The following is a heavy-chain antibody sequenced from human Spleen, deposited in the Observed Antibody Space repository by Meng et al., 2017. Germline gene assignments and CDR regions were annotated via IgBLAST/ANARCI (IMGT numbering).Heavy chain of an antibody. CDR3: ARGFVGAAAGKIYYYGMDV. V-gene: IGHV4-39*07. CDR2: IYYSGST. D-gene: IGHD6-13*01. J-gene: IGHJ6*02. Sequence: SETLSLTCTVSGGSISSSSYYWGWIRQPPGKGLEWIGSIYYSGSTYYNPSLKSRVTISVDTSKNQFSLKLSSVTAADTAVYYCARGFVGAAAGKIYYYGMDVWGQGTTVTVSS. CDR1: GGSISSSSYY.